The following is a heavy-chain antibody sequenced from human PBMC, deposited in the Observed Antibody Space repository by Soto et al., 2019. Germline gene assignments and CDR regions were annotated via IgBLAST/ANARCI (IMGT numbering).Heavy chain of an antibody. CDR3: ARDRPTDP. V-gene: IGHV1-18*01. CDR2: ITGDTHEA. J-gene: IGHJ5*02. Sequence: QVQLVQSGAEVKKPGASVTVSCKASGYTFSRHAMSWLRQAPGQGLEWMGWITGDTHEAIYAQKFQGRVVLTRDRSTSTAYMELRSRTYDDTAVYYCARDRPTDPWGQGTLVTVSS. CDR1: GYTFSRHA.